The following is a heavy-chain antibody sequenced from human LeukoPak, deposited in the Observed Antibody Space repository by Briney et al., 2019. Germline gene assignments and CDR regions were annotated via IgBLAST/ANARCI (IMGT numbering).Heavy chain of an antibody. Sequence: GGSLRLSCAASGFTVGSNSLSWVRQAPGRGLEWVSVIYSGGSTYYADSVKGRFTISRDNAKNTLYLQMNSLRAEDTAVYYCAKGGLRSTPLDSWGQGTLVTVSS. V-gene: IGHV3-53*01. D-gene: IGHD2-15*01. CDR1: GFTVGSNS. J-gene: IGHJ4*02. CDR2: IYSGGST. CDR3: AKGGLRSTPLDS.